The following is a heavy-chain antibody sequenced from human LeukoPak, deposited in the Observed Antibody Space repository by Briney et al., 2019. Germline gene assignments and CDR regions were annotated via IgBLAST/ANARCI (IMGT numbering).Heavy chain of an antibody. CDR2: ISSGGST. Sequence: GGSLRLSCAASGFTVNNNYMNWVRQAPGKGLEWVSVISSGGSTYYADPVKGRFTISRDNSKNTLYLQMNSLRAEDTAVYYCAKTGAAGTVLYYYYMDVWGKGTTVTVSS. CDR1: GFTVNNNY. J-gene: IGHJ6*03. V-gene: IGHV3-53*01. D-gene: IGHD6-13*01. CDR3: AKTGAAGTVLYYYYMDV.